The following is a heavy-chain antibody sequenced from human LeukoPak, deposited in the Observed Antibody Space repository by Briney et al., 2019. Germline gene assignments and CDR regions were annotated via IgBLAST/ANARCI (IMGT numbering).Heavy chain of an antibody. J-gene: IGHJ5*02. CDR2: IWYDGSNK. V-gene: IGHV3-33*01. CDR1: GFTFSSYG. Sequence: PGGSLRLSCAASGFTFSSYGMHWVRQAPGKGLEWVAVIWYDGSNKYYADSVKGRFTISRDNSKNTLYLQMNSLRAEDTAVYYCAREGHYYGSGSYYSNWFDPWGQGTLVTVSS. CDR3: AREGHYYGSGSYYSNWFDP. D-gene: IGHD3-10*01.